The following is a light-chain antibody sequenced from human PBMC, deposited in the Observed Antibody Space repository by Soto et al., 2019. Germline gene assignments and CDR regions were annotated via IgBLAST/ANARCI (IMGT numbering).Light chain of an antibody. V-gene: IGKV3-20*01. CDR1: QSVSSSY. J-gene: IGKJ1*01. CDR2: GAS. CDR3: HQYDSWT. Sequence: EIVLTQSPGTLSLSPGERATLSCRASQSVSSSYLAWYQQKPGQAPRLLIDGASSRATGIPDRFSGSGSGTDFTLTISRLEPEDFAVYYCHQYDSWTFGQGTKVDIK.